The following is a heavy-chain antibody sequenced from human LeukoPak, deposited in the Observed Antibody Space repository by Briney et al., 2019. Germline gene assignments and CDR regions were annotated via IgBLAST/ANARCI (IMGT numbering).Heavy chain of an antibody. Sequence: PGGSLRLSCAASGFTFSSYSMNWVCQAPGKGLEWVSSISSSSSYIYYADSVKGRFTISRDNAKNSLYLQMNSLRAEDTAVYYCARGYCSSTSCYGGFFDYWGQGTLVTVSS. V-gene: IGHV3-21*01. CDR1: GFTFSSYS. J-gene: IGHJ4*02. CDR2: ISSSSSYI. CDR3: ARGYCSSTSCYGGFFDY. D-gene: IGHD2-2*01.